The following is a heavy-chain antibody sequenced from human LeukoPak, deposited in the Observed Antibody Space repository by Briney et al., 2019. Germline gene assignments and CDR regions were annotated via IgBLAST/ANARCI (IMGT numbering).Heavy chain of an antibody. CDR3: ATSGRSPGDAFDI. CDR2: IDPSDSYT. D-gene: IGHD1-26*01. CDR1: GYSFTGYW. J-gene: IGHJ3*02. V-gene: IGHV5-10-1*01. Sequence: GESLKISCKGSGYSFTGYWISWVRQMPGKGLEWMGRIDPSDSYTNYSPSFQGHVTISADKSISTAYLQWSSLEASDTAMYYCATSGRSPGDAFDIWGQGTMVTVSS.